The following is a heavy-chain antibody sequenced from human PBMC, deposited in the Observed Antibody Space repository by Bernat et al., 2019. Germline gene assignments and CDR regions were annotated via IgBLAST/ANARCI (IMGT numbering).Heavy chain of an antibody. V-gene: IGHV3-33*08. CDR2: IWYDGSNK. J-gene: IGHJ4*02. D-gene: IGHD2-15*01. CDR1: GFTFSSYE. Sequence: VQLVESGGGLVQPGGSLRLSCAASGFTFSSYEMNWVRQAPGKGLEWVAVIWYDGSNKYYADSVKGRFTISRDNSKNTLYLQMNSLRAEDTAVYYCAKGAVVAAWYYFDYWGQGTVVTVSS. CDR3: AKGAVVAAWYYFDY.